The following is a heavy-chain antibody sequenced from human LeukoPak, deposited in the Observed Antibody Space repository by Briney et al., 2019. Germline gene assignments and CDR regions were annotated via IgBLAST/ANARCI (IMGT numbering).Heavy chain of an antibody. CDR2: ISSSSSTI. J-gene: IGHJ4*02. CDR1: GFTFSSYS. D-gene: IGHD3-10*01. CDR3: ARDRVGTMVRGVNFDY. Sequence: GGSLRLSCAASGFTFSSYSMNWVRQAPGKGLEWVSYISSSSSTIYYADSVKGRFTISRDNAKNSLYLQMNSLRAEDTAVYYCARDRVGTMVRGVNFDYWGQGTLVTVSS. V-gene: IGHV3-48*04.